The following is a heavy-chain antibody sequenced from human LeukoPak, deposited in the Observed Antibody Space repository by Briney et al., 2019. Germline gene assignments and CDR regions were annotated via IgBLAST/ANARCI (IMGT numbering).Heavy chain of an antibody. CDR1: GFTFSSYG. J-gene: IGHJ4*02. Sequence: VGSLRLSCAASGFTFSSYGMHWVRQAPGKGLEWVAFIRYDGSNRHYADSVKGRFTISRDNSKNMLHLQMNSLRAEDTAVYYCANGPQYNILTGFYKVRSHLDYWGQGTLVTVSS. CDR3: ANGPQYNILTGFYKVRSHLDY. V-gene: IGHV3-30*02. CDR2: IRYDGSNR. D-gene: IGHD3-9*01.